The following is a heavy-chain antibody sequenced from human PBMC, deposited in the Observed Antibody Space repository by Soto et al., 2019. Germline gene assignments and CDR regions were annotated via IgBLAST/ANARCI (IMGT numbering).Heavy chain of an antibody. CDR3: AHRAVLCSGGTCYSHPFDS. D-gene: IGHD2-15*01. V-gene: IGHV2-5*02. Sequence: QITLKESGPTLVKPTQTLTLTCTFSGFSFNTTGVGVGWIRQPPGRPLEWLTIIYWDDDKRYSTSLKSRLTISKDTSKNQVVLTMTNVDPVDTGTYFCAHRAVLCSGGTCYSHPFDSWGQGTLVTVSS. CDR1: GFSFNTTGVG. J-gene: IGHJ4*02. CDR2: IYWDDDK.